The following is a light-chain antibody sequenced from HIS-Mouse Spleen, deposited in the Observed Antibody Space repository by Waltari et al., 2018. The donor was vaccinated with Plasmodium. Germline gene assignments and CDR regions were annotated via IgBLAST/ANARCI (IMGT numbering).Light chain of an antibody. J-gene: IGLJ3*02. CDR2: DVS. Sequence: QSALTQPRPVSGSPGQSVTISCTGTSSAVGGYNYVSWYQQYPGKAPKLMIYDVSKRPSGVPDRFSGSKSGNTASLTISGLQAEDEADYYCCSYAGSYTWVFGGGTKLTVL. CDR3: CSYAGSYTWV. V-gene: IGLV2-11*02. CDR1: SSAVGGYNY.